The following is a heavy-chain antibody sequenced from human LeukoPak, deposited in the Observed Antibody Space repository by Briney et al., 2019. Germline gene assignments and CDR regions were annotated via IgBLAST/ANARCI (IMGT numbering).Heavy chain of an antibody. J-gene: IGHJ4*02. CDR3: AREVVATASAFDC. D-gene: IGHD2-21*01. CDR2: IYSGGST. Sequence: PGGSLRLSCAASGFTVSSSYMSWVRQAPGKGLEWVSVIYSGGSTYYADSVKGRFTISRDNARNSLYLQISSLRAEDTAVYYCAREVVATASAFDCWGQGTLVTVSS. V-gene: IGHV3-53*01. CDR1: GFTVSSSY.